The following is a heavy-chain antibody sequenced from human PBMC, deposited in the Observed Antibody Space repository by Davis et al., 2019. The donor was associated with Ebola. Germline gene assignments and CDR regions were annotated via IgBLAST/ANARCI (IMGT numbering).Heavy chain of an antibody. CDR3: ARRRWLVRSFWFDP. V-gene: IGHV4-34*01. CDR1: GGSFSGYY. D-gene: IGHD6-19*01. CDR2: IYHSGST. J-gene: IGHJ5*02. Sequence: MPSETLSLTCAVYGGSFSGYYWSWIRQPPGKGLEWIGEIYHSGSTNYNPSLKSRVTISVDTSKNQFSLKLSSVTAADTAVYYCARRRWLVRSFWFDPWGQGTLVTVSS.